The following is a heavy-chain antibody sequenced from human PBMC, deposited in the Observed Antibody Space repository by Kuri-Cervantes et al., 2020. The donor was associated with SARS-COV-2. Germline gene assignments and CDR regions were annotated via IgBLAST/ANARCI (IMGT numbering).Heavy chain of an antibody. V-gene: IGHV3-53*01. CDR1: GFSVRSNY. Sequence: GGSLKISCAASGFSVRSNYMSWVRQAPGKGLEWVSSIYSSGSTYYADSVKGRFTSSRENYKNTVYLQLNSLRVEDTAVYYCARSTVGFDSWGQGTLVTVSS. CDR2: IYSSGST. J-gene: IGHJ4*02. CDR3: ARSTVGFDS. D-gene: IGHD4-23*01.